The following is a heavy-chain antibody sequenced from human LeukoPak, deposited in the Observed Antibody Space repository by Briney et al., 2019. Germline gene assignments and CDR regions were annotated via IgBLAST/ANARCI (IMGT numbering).Heavy chain of an antibody. D-gene: IGHD5-18*01. J-gene: IGHJ4*02. CDR1: GYTLTELS. CDR3: ATSGGYSYGAGDYFDY. CDR2: FDPEDGET. V-gene: IGHV1-24*01. Sequence: RASVKVSCKVSGYTLTELSMHWVRQAPGKGLEWMGGFDPEDGETIYAQKFQGRVTMTEDTSTDTAYMELSSLRSEDTAVYYCATSGGYSYGAGDYFDYWRQGTLVTVSS.